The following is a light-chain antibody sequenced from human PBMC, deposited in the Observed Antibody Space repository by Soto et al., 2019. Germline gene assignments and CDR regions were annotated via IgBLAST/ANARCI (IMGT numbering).Light chain of an antibody. Sequence: DIVLTQSPDSLAVSMVERATINCKSSQSVLYSSNNKNYLAWYQQKPGQPPKLLIYWASTRESGVPDRFSGSGSGTDFTLTISSLQADDVAVYYCQQYYSTWTFGQGTKVDI. CDR2: WAS. CDR1: QSVLYSSNNKNY. V-gene: IGKV4-1*01. J-gene: IGKJ1*01. CDR3: QQYYSTWT.